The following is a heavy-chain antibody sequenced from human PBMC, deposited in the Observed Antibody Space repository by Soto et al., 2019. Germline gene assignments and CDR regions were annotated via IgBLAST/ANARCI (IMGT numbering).Heavy chain of an antibody. CDR2: ISSNGGST. J-gene: IGHJ6*02. CDR3: VTVSYSSSFTYYYYYGMDV. D-gene: IGHD6-6*01. V-gene: IGHV3-64D*08. Sequence: GGSLRLSCSASGFTFSSYAMHWVRQAPGKGLEYVSAISSNGGSTYYADSVKGRFTISRDNSKNTLYLQMSSLRAEDTAVYYCVTVSYSSSFTYYYYYGMDVWGQGTTVTVS. CDR1: GFTFSSYA.